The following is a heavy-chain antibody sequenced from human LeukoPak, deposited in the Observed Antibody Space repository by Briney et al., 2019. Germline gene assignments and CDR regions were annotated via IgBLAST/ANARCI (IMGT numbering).Heavy chain of an antibody. D-gene: IGHD6-6*01. CDR3: ARGEQLVVSWFDP. J-gene: IGHJ5*02. CDR2: IIPIFGTA. CDR1: GYTFSDYY. V-gene: IGHV1-69*06. Sequence: ASVKVSCKASGYTFSDYYIHWVRQAPGQGLEWMGGIIPIFGTANYAQKFQGRVTITADKSTSTAYMELSSPRSEDTAVYYCARGEQLVVSWFDPWGQGTLVTVSS.